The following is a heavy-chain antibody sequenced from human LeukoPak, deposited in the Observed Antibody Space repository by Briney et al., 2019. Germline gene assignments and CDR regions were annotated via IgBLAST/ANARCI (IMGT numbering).Heavy chain of an antibody. CDR1: GGSISSGNYF. J-gene: IGHJ6*02. CDR3: ARESTQGVMDV. CDR2: IYPSGST. Sequence: SETLSLTRTVSGGSISSGNYFWNWMRQPAGTGLDWIGRIYPSGSTNYNPSLKSRVTISVDTSKNQFSLRPSSVTAADTAVYYCARESTQGVMDVWGQGTTVTVSS. V-gene: IGHV4-61*02.